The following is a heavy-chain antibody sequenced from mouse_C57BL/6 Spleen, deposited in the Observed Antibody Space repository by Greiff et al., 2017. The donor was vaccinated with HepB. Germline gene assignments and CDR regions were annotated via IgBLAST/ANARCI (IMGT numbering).Heavy chain of an antibody. CDR3: TLYSNKILDY. CDR2: IDPENGDT. CDR1: GFNIKDDY. Sequence: EVKLMESGAELVRPGASVKLSCTASGFNIKDDYMHWVKQRPEQGLEWIGWIDPENGDTEYASKFQGKATITADTSSNTAYLQLSSLTSEDTAVYYCTLYSNKILDYWGQGTSVTVSS. V-gene: IGHV14-4*01. J-gene: IGHJ4*01. D-gene: IGHD2-5*01.